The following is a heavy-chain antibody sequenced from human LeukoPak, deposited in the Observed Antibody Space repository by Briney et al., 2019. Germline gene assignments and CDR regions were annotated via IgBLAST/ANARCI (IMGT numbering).Heavy chain of an antibody. Sequence: ASVKVSCKASGYTFTSYGISWVRQGPRQGLEWMAWISAYNGNTNYAQKLQGRVTMTTDTSTSTAYIELRSLRSDDTAVYYCARDRQQQLVHHDAFDIWGQGTMVTVSS. V-gene: IGHV1-18*01. J-gene: IGHJ3*02. CDR1: GYTFTSYG. D-gene: IGHD6-13*01. CDR2: ISAYNGNT. CDR3: ARDRQQQLVHHDAFDI.